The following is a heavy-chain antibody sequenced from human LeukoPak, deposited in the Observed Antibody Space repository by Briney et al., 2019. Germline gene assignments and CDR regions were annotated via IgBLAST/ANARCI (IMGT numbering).Heavy chain of an antibody. CDR2: ISAYNGNT. V-gene: IGHV1-18*01. CDR3: ARGLRSPDYYYYGMDV. CDR1: GYTFTSYG. D-gene: IGHD5/OR15-5a*01. Sequence: ASAEVSCKASGYTFTSYGISWVRQAPGQGLEWMGWISAYNGNTNYAQKLQGRVTMTTDTSTSTAYMELRSLRSDDTVVYYCARGLRSPDYYYYGMDVWGQGTTVTVSS. J-gene: IGHJ6*02.